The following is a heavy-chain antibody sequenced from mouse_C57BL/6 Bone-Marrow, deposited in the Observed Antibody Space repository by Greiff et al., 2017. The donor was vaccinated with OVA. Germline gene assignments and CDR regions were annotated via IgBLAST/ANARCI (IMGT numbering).Heavy chain of an antibody. J-gene: IGHJ1*03. V-gene: IGHV1-4*01. CDR1: GYTFTSYT. CDR3: ARNYAYWYFDV. CDR2: INPSSGYT. Sequence: VQLQQSGAELARPGASVKMSCKASGYTFTSYTMHWVKQRPGQGLEWIGYINPSSGYTKYNQKFKDKATLTADKSSSTAYMQLSSLTSEDSAVXYCARNYAYWYFDVWGTGTTVTVSS. D-gene: IGHD2-4*01.